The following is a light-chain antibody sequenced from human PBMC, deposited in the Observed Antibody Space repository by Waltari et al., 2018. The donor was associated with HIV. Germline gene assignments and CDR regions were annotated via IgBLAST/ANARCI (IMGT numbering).Light chain of an antibody. CDR2: KDN. CDR3: QSADSSGTVV. J-gene: IGLJ2*01. V-gene: IGLV3-25*03. CDR1: ALPNQY. Sequence: SYELTQPPSVSVSPGQTASITCSGDALPNQYAYWYKQKPGQAPVLVIYKDNERPSGIPERISGSSSGTTVTLTISGVQAEDEADYYCQSADSSGTVVFGGGTKLTVL.